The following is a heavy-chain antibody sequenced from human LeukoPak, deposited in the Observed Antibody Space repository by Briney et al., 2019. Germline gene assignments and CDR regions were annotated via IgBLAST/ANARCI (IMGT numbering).Heavy chain of an antibody. V-gene: IGHV1-18*04. CDR2: ISPYNGDT. D-gene: IGHD2-15*01. CDR1: GYTITSYG. J-gene: IGHJ4*02. CDR3: ARDIGYCSGGTCSPYCDY. Sequence: ASVKVSCKAPGYTITSYGISWVRQAPGQGPEWMGWISPYNGDTNYAQRLLGRVTMTTDTSTSTAYMELRSLRSDDTAVYYCARDIGYCSGGTCSPYCDYWGQGTLVTVSS.